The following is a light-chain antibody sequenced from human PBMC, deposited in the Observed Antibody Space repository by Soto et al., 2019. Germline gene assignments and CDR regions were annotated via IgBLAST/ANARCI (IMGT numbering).Light chain of an antibody. J-gene: IGLJ2*01. CDR3: GTWDSSLTAVL. CDR2: DNN. CDR1: SSNIGNNY. Sequence: QSVLTQPPSVSAAPGQKVAISCSGGSSNIGNNYVSWYQQLPGTAPKLLIYDNNKRPSGIPDRFSGSKSGTSATLGITGLQTGDEADYYCGTWDSSLTAVLFGGGTKVTVL. V-gene: IGLV1-51*01.